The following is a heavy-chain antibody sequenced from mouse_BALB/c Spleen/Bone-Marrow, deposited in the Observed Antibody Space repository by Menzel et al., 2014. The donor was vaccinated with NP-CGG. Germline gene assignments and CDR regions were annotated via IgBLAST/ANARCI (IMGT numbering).Heavy chain of an antibody. V-gene: IGHV10-1*02. CDR1: GFTFNTYA. Sequence: EVMLVESGGGLVQPKGSLKLSCAASGFTFNTYAMNWVRQAPGKGLEWVARIRSKSNNYATYYADSVKDRFTISRDDSQSMLYLQMNNLKTEDTAMYYCVRQNYDYAWFAYRGQGTLVTVSA. CDR2: IRSKSNNYAT. J-gene: IGHJ3*01. CDR3: VRQNYDYAWFAY. D-gene: IGHD2-4*01.